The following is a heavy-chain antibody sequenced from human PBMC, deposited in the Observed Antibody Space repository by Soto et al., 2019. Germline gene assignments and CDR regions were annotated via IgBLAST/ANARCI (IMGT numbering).Heavy chain of an antibody. J-gene: IGHJ6*02. D-gene: IGHD3-10*01. V-gene: IGHV1-69*01. CDR1: GVSFNNNG. CDR2: VSPPVRTS. CDR3: ARVLYYGSGSYSPYGMDV. Sequence: QVQLVQSGAEVKKPGSSVKVSCKTSGVSFNNNGIGWVRQAPGHGLEWMGGVSPPVRTSKYARKFQGRISITADASKGTVNMELSSLISEYTDQYYCARVLYYGSGSYSPYGMDVWGQGTTVTVSS.